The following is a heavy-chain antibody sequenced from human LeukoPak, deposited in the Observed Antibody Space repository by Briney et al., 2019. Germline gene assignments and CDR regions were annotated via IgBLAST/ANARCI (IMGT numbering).Heavy chain of an antibody. Sequence: SETLSLTCTVSGGSISSYYWSWIRQPAGKRLEWIGRIYTSGSTNYNPSLKSRVTMSVDTSKNEFSLKLSSVTAADTAVYYCARVVVPATVGAFDIWGQGTMVTVSS. CDR2: IYTSGST. V-gene: IGHV4-4*07. CDR3: ARVVVPATVGAFDI. CDR1: GGSISSYY. J-gene: IGHJ3*02. D-gene: IGHD1-26*01.